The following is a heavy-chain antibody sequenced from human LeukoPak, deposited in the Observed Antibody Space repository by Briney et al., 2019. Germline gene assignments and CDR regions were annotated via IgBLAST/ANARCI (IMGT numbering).Heavy chain of an antibody. CDR2: IIPIFGTA. Sequence: SVKVSCKASGGTFSSYAISWVRQAPGQGLEWMGGIIPIFGTANYAQKFQGRVTMTRDTSISTAYMELSRLRSDDTAVYYCARDSSGSYYQFYYFDYWGQGTLVTVSS. CDR1: GGTFSSYA. V-gene: IGHV1-69*05. D-gene: IGHD1-26*01. J-gene: IGHJ4*02. CDR3: ARDSSGSYYQFYYFDY.